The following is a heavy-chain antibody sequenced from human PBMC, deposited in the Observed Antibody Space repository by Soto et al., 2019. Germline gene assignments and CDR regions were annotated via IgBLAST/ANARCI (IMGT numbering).Heavy chain of an antibody. CDR3: ARGIGYCSSINCYSSRRLRFDS. CDR1: GGSFSGYY. V-gene: IGHV4-34*01. CDR2: VNYSGTT. D-gene: IGHD2-2*01. J-gene: IGHJ4*02. Sequence: QVQLQEWGAGLLKPSETLSLTCAVYGGSFSGYYWTWIRQSPEKGLEWIGEVNYSGTTYYNPSLKTRVTISVHTLKNQFSLKMSSVTAADTAVYYCARGIGYCSSINCYSSRRLRFDSWGQGTLVTVSS.